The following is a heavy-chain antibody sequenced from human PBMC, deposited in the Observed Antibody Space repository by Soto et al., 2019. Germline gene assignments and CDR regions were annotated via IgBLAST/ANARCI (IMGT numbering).Heavy chain of an antibody. CDR1: AGGFATNGVA. CDR2: TYDRANWHN. Sequence: SQRRPLDCGSSAGGFATNGVAWHWIIQAPSRSLDWLRLTYDRANWHNDYAGSVKSRITVNPDTSKNQYSLHLRAVTPAAPPVYFCAGGTESGFDVWGQGTMVTVSS. V-gene: IGHV6-1*01. J-gene: IGHJ3*01. D-gene: IGHD3-16*01. CDR3: AGGTESGFDV.